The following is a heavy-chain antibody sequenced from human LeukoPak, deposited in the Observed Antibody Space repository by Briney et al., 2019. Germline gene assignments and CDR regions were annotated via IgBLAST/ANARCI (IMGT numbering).Heavy chain of an antibody. V-gene: IGHV3-23*01. J-gene: IGHJ4*02. CDR1: GFTFSSYV. CDR2: ISGNGGST. Sequence: GGSLRLSCAASGFTFSSYVMSWVRQAPGKGLEWVSAISGNGGSTYYADSVKGRFAISRDNSKNTLYLQMNSLRAEDTAVYYCASGVIVVVVAATSVGTDYWGQGTLVTVSS. CDR3: ASGVIVVVVAATSVGTDY. D-gene: IGHD2-15*01.